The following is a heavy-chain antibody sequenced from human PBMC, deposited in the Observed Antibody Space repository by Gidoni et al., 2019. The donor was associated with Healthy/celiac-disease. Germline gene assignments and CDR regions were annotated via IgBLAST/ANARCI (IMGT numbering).Heavy chain of an antibody. CDR2: IYSGGST. CDR3: ARTTQRLYSGYDVYYYYGMDV. Sequence: EVQLVESGGGLIQPGGSLRLSCAASGFTVSSNYMSWVRQAPGKGLEWVSVIYSGGSTYDADSVKGRFPISRDNSKNTLYLQMNSLRAEDTAVYYCARTTQRLYSGYDVYYYYGMDVWGQGTTVTVSS. J-gene: IGHJ6*02. V-gene: IGHV3-53*01. CDR1: GFTVSSNY. D-gene: IGHD5-12*01.